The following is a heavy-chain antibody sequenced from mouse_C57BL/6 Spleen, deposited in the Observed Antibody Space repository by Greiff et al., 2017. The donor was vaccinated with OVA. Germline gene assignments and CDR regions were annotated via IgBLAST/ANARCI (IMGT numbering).Heavy chain of an antibody. D-gene: IGHD2-4*01. CDR2: ISYDGSN. Sequence: EVQLVESGPGLVKPSQSLSLTCSVTGYSITSGYSWNWIRQFPGNKLEWMGYISYDGSNNYNPSLKNRISITRDTSKNQFFLKLNSVTTEDTATYYCARDDYVGTWGQGTSLTVSS. CDR3: ARDDYVGT. CDR1: GYSITSGYS. V-gene: IGHV3-6*01. J-gene: IGHJ2*02.